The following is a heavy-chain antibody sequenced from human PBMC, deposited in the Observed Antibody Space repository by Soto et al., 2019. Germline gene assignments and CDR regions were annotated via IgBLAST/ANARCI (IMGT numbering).Heavy chain of an antibody. CDR3: ASTNKHFCSGGSCHRQGENYYYGMDV. CDR2: IYYSGST. D-gene: IGHD2-15*01. J-gene: IGHJ6*02. V-gene: IGHV4-39*01. Sequence: SETLSLTCTVSGGSISSSSYYWGWIRQPPGKGLEWIGSIYYSGSTYYNPSLKSRVTISVDTSKNQFSLKLSSVTAADTAVYYCASTNKHFCSGGSCHRQGENYYYGMDVWGQGTTVTVSS. CDR1: GGSISSSSYY.